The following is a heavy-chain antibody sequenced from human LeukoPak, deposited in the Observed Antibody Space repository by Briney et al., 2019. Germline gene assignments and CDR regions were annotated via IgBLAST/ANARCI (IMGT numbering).Heavy chain of an antibody. CDR3: ARDTPLLAYGSGWSTNSFDF. CDR1: GFTFSSYA. Sequence: PGGSLRLSCAASGFTFSSYAMSWVRQAPGKGLEWVSTVTGSSRSTYYADSVKGRFTISRDNSKNTLSLQMSSLRAEDTAIYYCARDTPLLAYGSGWSTNSFDFWGQGTLVTVSS. D-gene: IGHD6-19*01. J-gene: IGHJ4*02. V-gene: IGHV3-23*01. CDR2: VTGSSRST.